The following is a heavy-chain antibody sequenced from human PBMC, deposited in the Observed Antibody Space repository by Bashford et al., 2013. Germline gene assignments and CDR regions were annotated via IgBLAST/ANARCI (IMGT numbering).Heavy chain of an antibody. V-gene: IGHV3-23*01. CDR1: GFIFDNFA. D-gene: IGHD4-17*01. J-gene: IGHJ3*02. CDR2: ISGSSGST. Sequence: GSLRLSCAASGFIFDNFAMSWVRQAPGKGLEWVSAISGSSGSTYYADSVKGRFTISRDNSKDTLYLQMNSLRAEDTAVYYCAKDRDDYGDPELFDIWGLGTSGHRLL. CDR3: AKDRDDYGDPELFDI.